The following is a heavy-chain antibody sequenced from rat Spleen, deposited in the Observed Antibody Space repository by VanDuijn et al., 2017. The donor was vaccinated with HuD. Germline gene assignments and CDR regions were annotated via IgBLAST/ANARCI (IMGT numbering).Heavy chain of an antibody. CDR1: GFTFNNYV. V-gene: IGHV5-29*01. CDR2: ISYGDSSGHSST. J-gene: IGHJ1*01. CDR3: ARHCWYFDF. Sequence: EVQLVESGGGLVQPGRSLKLSCAASGFTFNNYVMSWVRQVPTKGLEWVATISYGDSSGHSSTYYRDSVKGRFTISRDNAKSTLSLQMDSLRSEDTATYDCARHCWYFDFWGPGTMVTVSS.